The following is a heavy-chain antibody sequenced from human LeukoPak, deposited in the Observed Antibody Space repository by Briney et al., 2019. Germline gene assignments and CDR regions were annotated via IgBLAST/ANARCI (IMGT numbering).Heavy chain of an antibody. D-gene: IGHD3-10*01. V-gene: IGHV4-61*02. CDR3: ARNSPSEFGGVGTDYYYYYYMDV. CDR2: IYTSGST. J-gene: IGHJ6*03. Sequence: SETLSLTCTVSGGSISSGSYYWSWIRQPAGKGLEWIGRIYTSGSTNYNPSLKSRVTISVDTSKNQLSLKMSSVTAADTAVYYCARNSPSEFGGVGTDYYYYYYMDVWGKGTTVTVSS. CDR1: GGSISSGSYY.